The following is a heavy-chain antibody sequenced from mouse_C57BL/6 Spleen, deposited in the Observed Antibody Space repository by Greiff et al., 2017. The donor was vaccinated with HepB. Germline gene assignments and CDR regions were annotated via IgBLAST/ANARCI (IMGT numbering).Heavy chain of an antibody. V-gene: IGHV1-12*01. Sequence: QVQLQPSGAELVRPGASVKMSCKASGYTFTSYNMHWVTQTPRQGLEWIGAIYPGNGDTSSNQKFKGKATLTVDKSSSTAYMQLSSLTSEDSAVYCCARVGATVVPFAYWGQGTLVTVSA. CDR1: GYTFTSYN. CDR2: IYPGNGDT. J-gene: IGHJ3*01. CDR3: ARVGATVVPFAY. D-gene: IGHD1-1*01.